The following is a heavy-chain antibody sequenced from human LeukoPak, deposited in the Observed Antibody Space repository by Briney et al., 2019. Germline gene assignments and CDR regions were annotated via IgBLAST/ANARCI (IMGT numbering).Heavy chain of an antibody. D-gene: IGHD6-19*01. CDR1: GFTFSSYA. Sequence: PGRSLRLSCAASGFTFSSYAMHWVRQAPGKGLEWVAVISYDGSNKYYADSVKGRFTISRDNSKNTLYLQMNSLRAEDAAVYYCAGEGYSSGQFDYWGQGTLVTVSS. V-gene: IGHV3-30-3*01. CDR3: AGEGYSSGQFDY. CDR2: ISYDGSNK. J-gene: IGHJ4*02.